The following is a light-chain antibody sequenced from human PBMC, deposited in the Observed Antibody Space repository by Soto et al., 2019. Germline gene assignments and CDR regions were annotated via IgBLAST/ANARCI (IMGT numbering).Light chain of an antibody. CDR3: GTWDSSLSAGV. CDR1: SSNIGNNY. J-gene: IGLJ2*01. V-gene: IGLV1-51*01. Sequence: QSVLTQPPSVSAAPGQKVTISCSGSSSNIGNNYVSRYQQLPGTAPKLLIYDNNKRPSGIPDRFSGSKSGTSATLGITGLQTGDEADYYCGTWDSSLSAGVFGAGTKLT. CDR2: DNN.